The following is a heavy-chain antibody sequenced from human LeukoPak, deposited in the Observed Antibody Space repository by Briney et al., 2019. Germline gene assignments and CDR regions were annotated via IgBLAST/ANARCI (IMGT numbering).Heavy chain of an antibody. CDR3: ARDSFPNYYDSSGYYRGNWFDP. J-gene: IGHJ5*02. CDR2: ISAYNGNT. V-gene: IGHV1-18*01. D-gene: IGHD3-22*01. CDR1: GYTFTSYG. Sequence: ASVKVSCKASGYTFTSYGTSWVRQAPGQGLEWMGWISAYNGNTNYAQKLQGRVTMTTDTSTSTAYMELRSLRSDDTAVYYCARDSFPNYYDSSGYYRGNWFDPWGQGTLVTVSS.